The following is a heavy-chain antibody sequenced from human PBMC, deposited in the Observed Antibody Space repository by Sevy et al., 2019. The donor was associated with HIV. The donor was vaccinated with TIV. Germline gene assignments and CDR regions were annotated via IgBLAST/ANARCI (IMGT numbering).Heavy chain of an antibody. J-gene: IGHJ5*02. CDR2: IYYSGST. CDR3: ARDVDLSSSWYAPPVWGFDP. Sequence: SETLSLTCTVSGGSISSYYWSWIRQPPGKGLEWIGYIYYSGSTNYNPSLKSRVTISVDTSKNQFSLKLSSVTAADTAVYYCARDVDLSSSWYAPPVWGFDPWGQGTLVTVSS. V-gene: IGHV4-59*13. CDR1: GGSISSYY. D-gene: IGHD6-13*01.